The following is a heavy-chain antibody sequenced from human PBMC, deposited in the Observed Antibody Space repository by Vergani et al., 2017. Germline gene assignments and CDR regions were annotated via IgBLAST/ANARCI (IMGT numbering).Heavy chain of an antibody. CDR2: ISYDGSNK. CDR3: ASNGGNSGGFYYYGMDV. Sequence: QVQLVESGGGVVQPGRSLRLSCAASGFTFSSYGMHWVRQAPGKGLEWVAVISYDGSNKYYADSVKGRFTISRDNSKNTLYLQMNSLSAEDTAVYYCASNGGNSGGFYYYGMDVWGQGTTVTVSS. V-gene: IGHV3-30*03. D-gene: IGHD4-23*01. CDR1: GFTFSSYG. J-gene: IGHJ6*02.